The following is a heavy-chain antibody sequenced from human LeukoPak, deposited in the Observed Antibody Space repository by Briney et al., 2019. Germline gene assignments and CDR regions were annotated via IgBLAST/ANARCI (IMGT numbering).Heavy chain of an antibody. CDR1: GYTFTSYY. Sequence: ASVKVSCKASGYTFTSYYMHWVRQAPEQGLESMGIINPSGGSTSYAQKFQVRVTMTRDTSTSTVYMELSSLRSEDTAVYYCARDRGSGLVVVGLDYWGQGTLVTVSS. D-gene: IGHD2-15*01. CDR3: ARDRGSGLVVVGLDY. CDR2: INPSGGST. J-gene: IGHJ4*02. V-gene: IGHV1-46*01.